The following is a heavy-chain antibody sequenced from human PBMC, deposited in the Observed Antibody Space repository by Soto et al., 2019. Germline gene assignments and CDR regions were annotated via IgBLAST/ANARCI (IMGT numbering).Heavy chain of an antibody. Sequence: SETLSLTCTASGGSINSNSYYWGWIRQPPGKGLEWIGNVYYRGTTYYNPSLKGRVTISVDTSKNQFSLKLSSVTAADTAVFFCVRHQRYSSGWYIDYWGQGTLVTVS. D-gene: IGHD6-19*01. CDR3: VRHQRYSSGWYIDY. V-gene: IGHV4-39*01. J-gene: IGHJ4*02. CDR1: GGSINSNSYY. CDR2: VYYRGTT.